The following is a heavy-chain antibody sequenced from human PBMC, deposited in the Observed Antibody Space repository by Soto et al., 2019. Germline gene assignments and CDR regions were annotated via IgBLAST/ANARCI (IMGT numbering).Heavy chain of an antibody. D-gene: IGHD2-2*01. CDR2: ISYDGSNK. Sequence: PGGSLRLSCAASGFTFSSYGMHWVRQAPGKGLEWVAVISYDGSNKYYADSVKGRFTISRDNSKNTLYLQMNSLRAEDTAVYYCAKDRVVPANYYYYGMDVWGQGTTVTVSS. V-gene: IGHV3-30*18. J-gene: IGHJ6*02. CDR3: AKDRVVPANYYYYGMDV. CDR1: GFTFSSYG.